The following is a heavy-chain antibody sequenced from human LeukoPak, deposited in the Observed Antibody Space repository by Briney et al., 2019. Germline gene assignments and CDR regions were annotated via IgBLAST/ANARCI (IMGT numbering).Heavy chain of an antibody. CDR2: ISGSGGST. CDR1: GFTFSSYA. V-gene: IGHV3-23*01. J-gene: IGHJ4*02. D-gene: IGHD6-19*01. CDR3: AKFTTHSSGWKPDY. Sequence: GGSLRLSCAASGFTFSSYAMSWVRQAPGKGLEWVSAISGSGGSTYYADSVKGRFTISRDNSKSTLYLQMNSLRAEDTAVYYCAKFTTHSSGWKPDYWGQGTLVTVSS.